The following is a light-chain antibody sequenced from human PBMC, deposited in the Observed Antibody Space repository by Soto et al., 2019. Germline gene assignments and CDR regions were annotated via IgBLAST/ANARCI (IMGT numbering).Light chain of an antibody. Sequence: EIVLTQSPGPLSLSPGERATLSCRASQSVSSKYLAWYQQKPGQAPRLLIYGASSRATGIPDRFSGSGSGPDFTLTISRLEPEDFAVYYCQQYGSSPPITFGQGTRLEIK. CDR3: QQYGSSPPIT. CDR2: GAS. J-gene: IGKJ5*01. V-gene: IGKV3-20*01. CDR1: QSVSSKY.